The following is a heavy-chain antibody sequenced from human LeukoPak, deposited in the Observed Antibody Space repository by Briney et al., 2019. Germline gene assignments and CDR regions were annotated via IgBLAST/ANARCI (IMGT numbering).Heavy chain of an antibody. CDR2: ISAYNGNT. CDR3: ARGRLVVPAAPLDY. Sequence: EASVKVSCNASGYTFTSYGISWVRQAPGQGLEWMGWISAYNGNTNYAQKLQGRVTMTTDTSTSTAYMELRSLRSDDTAVYYCARGRLVVPAAPLDYWGQGTLVAVSS. J-gene: IGHJ4*02. CDR1: GYTFTSYG. V-gene: IGHV1-18*01. D-gene: IGHD2-2*01.